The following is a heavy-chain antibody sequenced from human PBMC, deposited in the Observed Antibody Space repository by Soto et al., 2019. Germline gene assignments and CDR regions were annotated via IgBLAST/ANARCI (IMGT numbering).Heavy chain of an antibody. D-gene: IGHD6-6*01. CDR3: AGSEYSSSSGYWFDP. V-gene: IGHV5-10-1*01. CDR2: IDPSDSYT. CDR1: GYSFTSYW. J-gene: IGHJ5*02. Sequence: GESLKISCKGSGYSFTSYWISWVRQMPGKGLEWMGRIDPSDSYTNYSPSFQGHVTISADKSISTAYLQWSSLKASDTAMYYCAGSEYSSSSGYWFDPWGQGXLVTVSS.